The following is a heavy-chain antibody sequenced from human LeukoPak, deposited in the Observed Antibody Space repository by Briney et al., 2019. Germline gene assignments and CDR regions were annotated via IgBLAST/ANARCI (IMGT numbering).Heavy chain of an antibody. Sequence: ASVKVSCKASGYTFTSYYMHWVRQAPGQGLEWMGIINPSGGSTSYAQKFQGRVTMTRDTSTSTVYMELSSLRSEDTAVYYCARGVITMVRGVRNFDYWGQGTLVTVSS. D-gene: IGHD3-10*01. CDR3: ARGVITMVRGVRNFDY. CDR2: INPSGGST. J-gene: IGHJ4*02. CDR1: GYTFTSYY. V-gene: IGHV1-46*01.